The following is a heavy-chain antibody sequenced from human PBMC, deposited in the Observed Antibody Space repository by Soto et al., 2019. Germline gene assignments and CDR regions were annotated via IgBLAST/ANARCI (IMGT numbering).Heavy chain of an antibody. CDR2: IYDTGISGYTPST. J-gene: IGHJ6*02. V-gene: IGHV4-59*12. D-gene: IGHD3-3*01. CDR1: GGPITSSY. Sequence: PSETLSLTCTVSGGPITSSYFSWIRRPPGKGLEWIAYIYDTGISGYTPSTSYNPSLKSRVTMSVDTSKNQFSLKLSSVTAADTAVYYCGRGPRGGVVTLTYYYYGMDVWGQGTTVTVSS. CDR3: GRGPRGGVVTLTYYYYGMDV.